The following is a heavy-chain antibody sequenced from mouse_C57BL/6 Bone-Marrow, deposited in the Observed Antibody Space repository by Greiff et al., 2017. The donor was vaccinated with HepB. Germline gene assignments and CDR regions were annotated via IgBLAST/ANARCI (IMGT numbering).Heavy chain of an antibody. D-gene: IGHD1-1*01. J-gene: IGHJ3*01. CDR2: ISYSGST. CDR3: ARGYYGFAY. Sequence: EVQLQQSGPGMVKPSQSLSLTCTVTGYSITSGYDWHWIRHFPGNKLEWMGYISYSGSTNYNPSLKSRISITHDTSKNHFFLKLNSVTTEDTATYYCARGYYGFAYWGQGTLVTVSA. CDR1: GYSITSGYD. V-gene: IGHV3-1*01.